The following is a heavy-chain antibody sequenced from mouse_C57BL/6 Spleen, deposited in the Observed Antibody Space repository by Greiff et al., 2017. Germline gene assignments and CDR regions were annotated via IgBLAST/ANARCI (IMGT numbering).Heavy chain of an antibody. J-gene: IGHJ3*01. CDR3: AKGGNFLAD. CDR1: GFTFSSYA. V-gene: IGHV5-4*03. Sequence: EVKLMESGGGLVKPGGSLKLSCAASGFTFSSYAMSWVRQTPEKRLEWVANISDGGSYPYYPDNVTGRFTISRDNAKNNLYLQMSHLKSEDTAMYYCAKGGNFLADWGQGTLVTVSA. CDR2: ISDGGSYP.